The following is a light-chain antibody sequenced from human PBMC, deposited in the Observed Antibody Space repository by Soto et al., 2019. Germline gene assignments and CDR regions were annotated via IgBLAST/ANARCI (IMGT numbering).Light chain of an antibody. J-gene: IGLJ1*01. V-gene: IGLV2-14*03. CDR3: SSDAGSSRYL. CDR2: EVS. CDR1: SSDVGAYNS. Sequence: QSALTQPASVSGSPGQSITISCTGTSSDVGAYNSVSWYQQHPDKAPKLMIYEVSYRPSGVSNRFSGSKSDNTASLTISGLHTEDEADYYCSSDAGSSRYLFGTGTKVTVL.